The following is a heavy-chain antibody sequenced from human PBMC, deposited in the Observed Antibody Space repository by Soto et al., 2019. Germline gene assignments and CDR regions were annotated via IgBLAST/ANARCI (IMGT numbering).Heavy chain of an antibody. D-gene: IGHD6-19*01. CDR2: IYSSGSA. CDR3: ARGFSSVSMDA. CDR1: GDSVSSRGYY. V-gene: IGHV4-61*08. Sequence: SESLSLTCTVSGDSVSSRGYYWSWIRQPPGKGLEWIGYIYSSGSANYNPSLKSPVTISRDTSKNKISLKVASVTAADTAGYYCARGFSSVSMDAWGQGTTVTVSS. J-gene: IGHJ6*02.